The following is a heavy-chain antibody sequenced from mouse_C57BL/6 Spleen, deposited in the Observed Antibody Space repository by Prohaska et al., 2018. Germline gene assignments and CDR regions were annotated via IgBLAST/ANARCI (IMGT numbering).Heavy chain of an antibody. Sequence: HGKSLEWIGYINPNNGGTSYNQKFKGKATLTVNKSSSTAYMELRSLTSEDSAVYYCARNYYGSSPYWYFDVWGTGTTVTVSS. CDR2: INPNNGGT. D-gene: IGHD1-1*01. J-gene: IGHJ1*03. V-gene: IGHV1-22*01. CDR3: ARNYYGSSPYWYFDV.